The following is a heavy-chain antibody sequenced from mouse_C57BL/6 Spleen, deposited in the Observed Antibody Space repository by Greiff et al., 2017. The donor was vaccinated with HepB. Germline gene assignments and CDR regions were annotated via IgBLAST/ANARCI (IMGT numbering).Heavy chain of an antibody. V-gene: IGHV1-82*01. CDR1: GYAFSSSW. D-gene: IGHD1-1*01. CDR3: ARAHYYYGSVYYAMGY. J-gene: IGHJ4*01. Sequence: VQLQESGPELVKPGASVKISCKASGYAFSSSWMNWVKQRPGKGLEWIGRIYPGDGDTNYNGKFKGKATLTADKSSSSAYMQLSSLTSEDYAVYFCARAHYYYGSVYYAMGYWGQGTSVTVSS. CDR2: IYPGDGDT.